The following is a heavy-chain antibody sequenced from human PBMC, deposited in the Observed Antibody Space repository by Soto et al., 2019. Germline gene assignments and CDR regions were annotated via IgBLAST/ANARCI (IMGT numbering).Heavy chain of an antibody. Sequence: QVQLQESGPGLVKPSETLSLTCTVSGGSLNSYYWSWVRQPPGKGLEWIGYMYYNGGTTKYNPSLKSRVTISIDTAKNQFSLKLSSVTAADTAVYHCARIWNDGLGDVWGPGTTGIVSS. J-gene: IGHJ6*02. CDR2: MYYNGGTT. CDR3: ARIWNDGLGDV. CDR1: GGSLNSYY. D-gene: IGHD1-1*01. V-gene: IGHV4-59*01.